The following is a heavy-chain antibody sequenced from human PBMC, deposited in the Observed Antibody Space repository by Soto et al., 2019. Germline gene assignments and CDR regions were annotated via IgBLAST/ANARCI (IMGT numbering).Heavy chain of an antibody. Sequence: ESLSLTCAVYGGSFSGYYWSWIRQPPGKGLEWIGEINHSGSTNYNPSLKSRVTISVDTSKNQFSLKLSSVTAADTAVYYCARAKTLVYAILNYYYGMDVWGQGTTVTVSS. CDR3: ARAKTLVYAILNYYYGMDV. J-gene: IGHJ6*02. V-gene: IGHV4-34*01. CDR2: INHSGST. CDR1: GGSFSGYY. D-gene: IGHD2-8*01.